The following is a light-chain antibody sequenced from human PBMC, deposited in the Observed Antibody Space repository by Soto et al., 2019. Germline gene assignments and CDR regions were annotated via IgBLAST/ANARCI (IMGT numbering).Light chain of an antibody. CDR3: QEYGMSRT. V-gene: IGKV3-20*01. J-gene: IGKJ1*01. Sequence: EIVLTQSPGTLSLSPGERATLSCRASQSVSSSFLAWYQQRPGQAPRLLIYAASNTAPGIPDRFSGSGSGTDFTLTISILAPEDFAVYYCQEYGMSRTFGQGTKVEIK. CDR1: QSVSSSF. CDR2: AAS.